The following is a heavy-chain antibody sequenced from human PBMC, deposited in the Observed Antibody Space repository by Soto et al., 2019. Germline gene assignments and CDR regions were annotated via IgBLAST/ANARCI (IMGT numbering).Heavy chain of an antibody. CDR1: GFTFSSYG. D-gene: IGHD3-3*01. V-gene: IGHV3-30*18. J-gene: IGHJ6*02. CDR3: AKEGIELRFLEWFPYYYYYGMDV. Sequence: LSLSCAASGFTFSSYGMHWVRQAPGKGLEWVAVISYDGSNKYYADSVKGRFTISRDNSKNTLYLQMNSLRAEDTAVYYCAKEGIELRFLEWFPYYYYYGMDVWGQGTTVTVSS. CDR2: ISYDGSNK.